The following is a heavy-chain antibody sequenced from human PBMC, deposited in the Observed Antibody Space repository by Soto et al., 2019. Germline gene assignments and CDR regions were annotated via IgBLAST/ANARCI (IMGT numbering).Heavy chain of an antibody. V-gene: IGHV3-23*01. CDR2: ISVGGGNT. D-gene: IGHD2-21*02. Sequence: EEQMLESGGGWVQPGGSLRLSCAASGFTFGVYAMNWVRQAPGKGLEWVSFISVGGGNTYYSDSVRGRFTISRDDSAKTVFVPMNRLSPDVTAVYSCAQDPTPFQGFWGGGYCLIHGWGQGTLVTVSS. CDR3: AQDPTPFQGFWGGGYCLIHG. CDR1: GFTFGVYA. J-gene: IGHJ4*02.